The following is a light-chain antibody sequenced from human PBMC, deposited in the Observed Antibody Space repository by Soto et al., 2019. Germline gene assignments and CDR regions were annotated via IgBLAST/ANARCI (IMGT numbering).Light chain of an antibody. CDR2: EAS. Sequence: AIQLTQSPSSLSASVGDRVTITCRASQGIRSDLAWYQQKPRKAPKLLIYEASILESGVPSRFSGSGSETEFTLTISSLQPEDFATYYCQQCRYSSTFGPGTKVDLK. CDR3: QQCRYSST. J-gene: IGKJ3*01. CDR1: QGIRSD. V-gene: IGKV1-13*02.